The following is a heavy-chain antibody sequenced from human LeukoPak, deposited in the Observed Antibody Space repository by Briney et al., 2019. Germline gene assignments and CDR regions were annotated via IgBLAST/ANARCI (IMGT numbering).Heavy chain of an antibody. D-gene: IGHD6-6*01. CDR2: IRYDGSNK. Sequence: GGSLRLSCAASGFTFSSYGMHWVRQAPGKGLEWVAFIRYDGSNKYYADSVKGRFTISRDNSKNTLYLQMNSLRAEDTAVYYCARGPGYSSSSVGLGAHFDYWGQGTLVTVSS. J-gene: IGHJ4*02. V-gene: IGHV3-30*02. CDR3: ARGPGYSSSSVGLGAHFDY. CDR1: GFTFSSYG.